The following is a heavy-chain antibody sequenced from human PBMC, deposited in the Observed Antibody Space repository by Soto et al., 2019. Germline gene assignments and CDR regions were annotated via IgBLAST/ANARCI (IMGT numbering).Heavy chain of an antibody. J-gene: IGHJ3*02. Sequence: EVQLVESGGGLVQPGGSLRLSCAASGFTFSSYAMHWVRRAPGKGLEYVSAISSNGGSTYYANSVKGRFTISRDNSKNTLYLQMGSLRAEDMAVYYCARNYGGNSYAFDIWGQGTMVTVSS. V-gene: IGHV3-64*01. D-gene: IGHD2-21*02. CDR1: GFTFSSYA. CDR3: ARNYGGNSYAFDI. CDR2: ISSNGGST.